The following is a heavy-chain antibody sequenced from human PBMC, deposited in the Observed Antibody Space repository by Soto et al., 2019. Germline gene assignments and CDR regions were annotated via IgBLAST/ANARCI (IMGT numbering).Heavy chain of an antibody. CDR2: ISAYNGNT. V-gene: IGHV1-18*01. CDR1: GYTFTNYG. J-gene: IGHJ5*01. D-gene: IGHD1-7*01. CDR3: ARGGAWNYAVES. Sequence: ASVKVSCKASGYTFTNYGITWVRQVPGQGLEWMGWISAYNGNTNYAQKLQGRVTLTTDTSTSTAYMELRSLRSDDTALYFCARGGAWNYAVESWGQGTLVTVSS.